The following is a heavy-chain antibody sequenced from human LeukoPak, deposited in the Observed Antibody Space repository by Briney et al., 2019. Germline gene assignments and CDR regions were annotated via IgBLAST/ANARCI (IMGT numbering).Heavy chain of an antibody. J-gene: IGHJ4*02. CDR3: ARGHYYDSSGYYDY. V-gene: IGHV4-31*03. Sequence: SETLSLTCTVSGGSISSGGHYWSWIRQHPGKGLEWIGYIYYSGSTYYNPSLKSRVTISVDTSKNQFSLKLSSVTAADTAVYYCARGHYYDSSGYYDYWGQGTLVTVSS. CDR2: IYYSGST. CDR1: GGSISSGGHY. D-gene: IGHD3-22*01.